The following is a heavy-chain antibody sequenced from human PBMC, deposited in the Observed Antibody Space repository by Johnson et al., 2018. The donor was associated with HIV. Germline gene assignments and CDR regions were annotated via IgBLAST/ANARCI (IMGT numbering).Heavy chain of an antibody. J-gene: IGHJ3*01. Sequence: VKLVESGGGLVQPGGSLRLSCAASGFTFSRYWMNWVRQAPGKGLVWVSRINSDGSSTSYADTVKGRFTISRDNAKNTLYLQMNSLRAEYTAVYYCARDLYSNSWYQSDAFDVWGQGTMVTVSS. CDR2: INSDGSST. D-gene: IGHD6-13*01. CDR1: GFTFSRYW. CDR3: ARDLYSNSWYQSDAFDV. V-gene: IGHV3-74*01.